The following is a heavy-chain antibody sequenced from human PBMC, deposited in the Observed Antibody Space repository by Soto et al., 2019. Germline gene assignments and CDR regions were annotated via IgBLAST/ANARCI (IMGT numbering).Heavy chain of an antibody. V-gene: IGHV3-30-3*01. J-gene: IGHJ4*02. CDR1: GFTFSSYA. CDR3: ARGVRPISPTSGWLITHFDY. CDR2: ISYDGSNK. Sequence: QVQLVESGGGVVQPGRSLRLSCAASGFTFSSYAMHWVRQAPGKGLEWVAVISYDGSNKYYADSVKGRFTISRDNSKNTXYXPMNSLRAEDTAVYYCARGVRPISPTSGWLITHFDYWGQGTLVTVSS. D-gene: IGHD6-19*01.